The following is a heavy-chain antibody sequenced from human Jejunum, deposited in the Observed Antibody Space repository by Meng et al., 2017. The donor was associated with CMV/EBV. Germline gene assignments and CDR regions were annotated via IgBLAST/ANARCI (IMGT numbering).Heavy chain of an antibody. CDR3: GRDQGRELINH. J-gene: IGHJ4*02. CDR1: GDSISSDIW. D-gene: IGHD1-7*01. CDR2: VYHRGDT. V-gene: IGHV4-4*02. Sequence: QVQLPGSGPGLVKPSGTLSLNCTVSGDSISSDIWWSWVRQPPGKGLEWIGEVYHRGDTTYNPSLKSRVDISVDKSKNQFYLSLFSVTAADTAVYYCGRDQGRELINHWGQGTLVTVSS.